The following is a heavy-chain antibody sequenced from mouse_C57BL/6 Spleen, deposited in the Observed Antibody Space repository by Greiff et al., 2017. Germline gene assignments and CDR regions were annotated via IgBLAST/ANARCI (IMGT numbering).Heavy chain of an antibody. V-gene: IGHV14-1*01. CDR3: TSSGYTYFDY. D-gene: IGHD3-1*01. CDR2: IDPADGDT. Sequence: EVQLQQSGAELVRPGASVKLSCTASGFNIKDYYMHWVKQRPEQGLEWIGKIDPADGDTEYAPKFQGKATMTADTSSNTAYLQLSLLTCQNTAVYYFTSSGYTYFDYWGQGTTLTVSS. J-gene: IGHJ2*01. CDR1: GFNIKDYY.